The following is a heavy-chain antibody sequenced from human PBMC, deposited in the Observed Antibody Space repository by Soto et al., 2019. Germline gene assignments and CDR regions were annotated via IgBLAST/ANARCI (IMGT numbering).Heavy chain of an antibody. J-gene: IGHJ6*03. CDR2: ISHSGRTT. Sequence: QVQLVESGGGLVKPGGSLRLSCEASGITFSDYYMNWIRQAPGKGLEWISYISHSGRTTYYADSVKGRFTISGDNAKNSLYLQMNSLRAEDTAFYYCAADPSYFYYMDVWGKGTTVTVSS. CDR1: GITFSDYY. V-gene: IGHV3-11*01. CDR3: AADPSYFYYMDV.